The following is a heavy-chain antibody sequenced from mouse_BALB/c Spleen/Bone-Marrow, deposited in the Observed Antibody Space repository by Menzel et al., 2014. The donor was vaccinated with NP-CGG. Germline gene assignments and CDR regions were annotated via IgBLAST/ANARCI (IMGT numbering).Heavy chain of an antibody. Sequence: VQLQQSGAELVKPGASVKLSCKASGYTFXSYYIYWVKQRPGQGLERIGEINPSNGGTNFNEKFKSKATLTVDKSSSTAYMQLSSLTSEDSAVYYCTRSRRAMDYWGQGTSVTVSS. V-gene: IGHV1S81*02. CDR3: TRSRRAMDY. J-gene: IGHJ4*01. CDR2: INPSNGGT. D-gene: IGHD2-12*01. CDR1: GYTFXSYY.